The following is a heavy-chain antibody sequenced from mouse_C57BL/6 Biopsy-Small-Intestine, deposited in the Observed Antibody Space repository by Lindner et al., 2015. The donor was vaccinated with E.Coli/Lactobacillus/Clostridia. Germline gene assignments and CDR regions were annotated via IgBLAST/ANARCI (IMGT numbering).Heavy chain of an antibody. CDR2: IYPGDGDT. D-gene: IGHD2-3*01. CDR3: ARRSDGYYAWFAY. CDR1: GYAFSSYW. V-gene: IGHV1-80*01. Sequence: VQLQESGAELVKPEASVKISCKASGYAFSSYWMNWVKQRPGKGLEWIGQIYPGDGDTNYNGKFKGKATLTADKSSSTAYMQLSSLTSEDSAVYFCARRSDGYYAWFAYWGQGTLVTVSA. J-gene: IGHJ3*01.